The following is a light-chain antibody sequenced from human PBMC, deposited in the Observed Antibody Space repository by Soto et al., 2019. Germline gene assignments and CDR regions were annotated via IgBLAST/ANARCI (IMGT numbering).Light chain of an antibody. CDR1: RSNIGSNT. V-gene: IGLV1-44*01. J-gene: IGLJ3*02. Sequence: QSVLTQPPSASGTPGQRVTISCSGSRSNIGSNTVNWYQQLPGTAPKLLIYSNNQRPSGVPDRFSASKSGTSASLAISGLQSEDEADYYCAAWDDSLNSVVFGGGTKLTVL. CDR3: AAWDDSLNSVV. CDR2: SNN.